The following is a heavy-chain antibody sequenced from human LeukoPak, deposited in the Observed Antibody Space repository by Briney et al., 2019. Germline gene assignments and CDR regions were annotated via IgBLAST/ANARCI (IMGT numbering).Heavy chain of an antibody. Sequence: GESLKISCKGSGYSFTSYWSGWVRQMPGKGLGWMGIIYPGDSDTRYSPSFQGQVTISADKSISTAYLQWSSLKASDTAMYYCARRHCSGGSCYPGFDYWGQGTLVTVSS. CDR3: ARRHCSGGSCYPGFDY. CDR2: IYPGDSDT. D-gene: IGHD2-15*01. CDR1: GYSFTSYW. V-gene: IGHV5-51*01. J-gene: IGHJ4*02.